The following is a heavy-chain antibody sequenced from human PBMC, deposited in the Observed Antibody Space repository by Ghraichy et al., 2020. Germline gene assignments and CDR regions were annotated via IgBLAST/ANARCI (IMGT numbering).Heavy chain of an antibody. CDR1: GGTFSSYA. Sequence: SVKVSCKASGGTFSSYAISWVRQAPGQGLEWMGGIIPIFGTANYAQKFQGRVTITADESTSTAYMELSSLRSEDTALYYCARDNGAEYQLLYNWFDPWGQGTLVTVSS. J-gene: IGHJ5*02. V-gene: IGHV1-69*13. D-gene: IGHD2-2*01. CDR3: ARDNGAEYQLLYNWFDP. CDR2: IIPIFGTA.